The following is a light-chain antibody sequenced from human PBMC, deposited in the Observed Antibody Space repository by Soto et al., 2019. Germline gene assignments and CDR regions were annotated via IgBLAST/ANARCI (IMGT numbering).Light chain of an antibody. CDR3: QKYNNAPRA. J-gene: IGKJ1*01. CDR1: QGISKY. V-gene: IGKV1-27*01. CDR2: AAS. Sequence: DIQMTQSPSSLSASVGDRVTITCRASQGISKYLAWYQQKPGEVPKLLIYAASTLQSGVPSRFSGSGSGTDFTLTISSLQPEDVATYYCQKYNNAPRAFGQGTRVDIK.